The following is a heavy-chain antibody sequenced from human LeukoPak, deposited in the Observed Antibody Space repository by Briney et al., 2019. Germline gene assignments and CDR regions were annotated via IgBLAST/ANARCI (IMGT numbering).Heavy chain of an antibody. CDR1: GYTFTSYY. CDR3: AREWGDCGGDCLVGVAFDI. Sequence: ASVKVSCKASGYTFTSYYMHWVRQAPGQGLEWMGIINPSGGSTSYAQKFQGRVTMTTDTSTSTAYMELRSLRSDDTAVYYCAREWGDCGGDCLVGVAFDIWGQGTMVTVSS. J-gene: IGHJ3*02. V-gene: IGHV1-46*01. CDR2: INPSGGST. D-gene: IGHD2-21*02.